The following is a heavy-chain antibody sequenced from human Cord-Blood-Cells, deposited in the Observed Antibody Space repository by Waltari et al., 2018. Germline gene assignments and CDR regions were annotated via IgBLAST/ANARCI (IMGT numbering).Heavy chain of an antibody. CDR1: GYTFTSYA. D-gene: IGHD5-18*01. J-gene: IGHJ4*02. CDR2: INAGNGNT. Sequence: QVQLVQSGAEVKKPGASVKVSCKASGYTFTSYAMHWVRQAPGQRLEWMGWINAGNGNTKYSQKFQGRVTITRDTSASIAYMELSSLRSEDTAVYYCATSKVTAMVYYFDYWGQGTLVTVSS. CDR3: ATSKVTAMVYYFDY. V-gene: IGHV1-3*01.